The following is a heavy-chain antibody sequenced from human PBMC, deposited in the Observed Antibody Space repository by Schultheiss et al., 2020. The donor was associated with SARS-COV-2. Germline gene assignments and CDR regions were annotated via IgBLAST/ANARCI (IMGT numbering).Heavy chain of an antibody. V-gene: IGHV5-51*01. D-gene: IGHD2-2*01. CDR1: GYSFTSYW. CDR2: IYPGDSDT. Sequence: GSLKISCQGSGYSFTSYWIGWVRQMPGKGLEWMGIIYPGDSDTRYSPSFQGQVTISADKSISTAYLQWSSLKASDTAMYYCARQVDIVVVPAAMDVWGQGTTVTVSS. CDR3: ARQVDIVVVPAAMDV. J-gene: IGHJ6*02.